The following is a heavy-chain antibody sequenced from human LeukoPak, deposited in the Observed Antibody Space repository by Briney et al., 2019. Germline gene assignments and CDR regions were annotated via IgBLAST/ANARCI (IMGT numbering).Heavy chain of an antibody. Sequence: GGSLRLSCAASGFTFSSYAMSWVRQAPGKGLEWVSAISGSGGSTYYADSVKGRFTISRDNSKNTLYLQMNSLRAEDTAVYYCARGLLRFFYGMDVWGQGTTVTVSS. CDR3: ARGLLRFFYGMDV. V-gene: IGHV3-23*01. CDR1: GFTFSSYA. J-gene: IGHJ6*02. D-gene: IGHD3-3*01. CDR2: ISGSGGST.